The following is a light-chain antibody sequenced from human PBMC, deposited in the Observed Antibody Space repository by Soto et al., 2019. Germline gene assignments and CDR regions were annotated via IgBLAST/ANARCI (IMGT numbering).Light chain of an antibody. V-gene: IGKV3-15*01. CDR3: QPYNNWPPVT. CDR1: QSVGRH. J-gene: IGKJ1*01. CDR2: GAS. Sequence: ETVMTQRPGTLSVSPGDRATLPCRASQSVGRHLAWYQQKPGQAPRLLIYGASTRATGIPARFSGSGSGTEFTLTISSLQSEAFAVYYCQPYNNWPPVTFGQGTKVEIK.